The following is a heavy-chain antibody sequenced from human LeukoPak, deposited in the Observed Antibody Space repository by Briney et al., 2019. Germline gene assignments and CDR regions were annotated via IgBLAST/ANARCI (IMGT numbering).Heavy chain of an antibody. J-gene: IGHJ6*02. CDR3: ARDVTVRPYYYYGMDV. V-gene: IGHV1-18*01. Sequence: ASVKVSCKASGYTFTSYGISWVRQAPGQGLEWMGWISAYNGKTNYAQKLQGRVTMTTDTSTSTAYMELRSLRSDDTAVYYRARDVTVRPYYYYGMDVWGQGTTVTVSS. CDR1: GYTFTSYG. CDR2: ISAYNGKT.